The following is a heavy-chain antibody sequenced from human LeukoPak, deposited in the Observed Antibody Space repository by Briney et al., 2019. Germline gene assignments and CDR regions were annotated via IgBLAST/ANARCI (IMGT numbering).Heavy chain of an antibody. J-gene: IGHJ3*02. Sequence: SETLSLTCTVSGGSISSYYWSWIRQPPGKGLEWIGYIYYSGTTNYNPTLKSRVTILVDTSKNQFSLKLTSVTAADTAVYYCARPYRIRSAFDIWGQGTMVTVSS. CDR1: GGSISSYY. V-gene: IGHV4-59*08. CDR3: ARPYRIRSAFDI. CDR2: IYYSGTT. D-gene: IGHD2-2*02.